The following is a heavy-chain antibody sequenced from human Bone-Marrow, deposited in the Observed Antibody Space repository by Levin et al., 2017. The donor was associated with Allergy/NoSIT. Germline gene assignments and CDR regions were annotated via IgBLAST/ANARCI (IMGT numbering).Heavy chain of an antibody. CDR2: ISSSSSYT. CDR3: ARDRGPYCSSTSCYKDYYYYYMDV. CDR1: GFTFSDYY. D-gene: IGHD2-2*02. V-gene: IGHV3-11*06. J-gene: IGHJ6*03. Sequence: SCAASGFTFSDYYMSWIRQAPGKGLEWVSYISSSSSYTNYADSVKGRFTISRDNAKNSLYLQMNSLRAEDTAVYYCARDRGPYCSSTSCYKDYYYYYMDVWGKGTTVTVSS.